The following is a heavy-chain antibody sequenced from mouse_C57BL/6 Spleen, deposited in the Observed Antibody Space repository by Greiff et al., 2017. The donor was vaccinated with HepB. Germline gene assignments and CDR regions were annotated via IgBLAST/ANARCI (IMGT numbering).Heavy chain of an antibody. CDR3: ARRGYYGRFAMDY. CDR2: INPYNGGT. CDR1: GYTFTDYY. V-gene: IGHV1-19*01. Sequence: VHVKQSGPVLVKPGASVKMSCKASGYTFTDYYMNWVKQSHGKSLEWIGVINPYNGGTSYNQKFKGKATLTVDKSSSTAYMELNSLTSEDSAVYYCARRGYYGRFAMDYWGQGTSVTVSS. D-gene: IGHD1-1*01. J-gene: IGHJ4*01.